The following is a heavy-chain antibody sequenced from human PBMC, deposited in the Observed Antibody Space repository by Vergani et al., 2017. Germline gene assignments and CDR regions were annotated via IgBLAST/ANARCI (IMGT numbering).Heavy chain of an antibody. J-gene: IGHJ4*02. D-gene: IGHD6-13*01. Sequence: QVQLVPSGAEVKKPGASVKVSCKASGYTFTSYYMHWVRQAPGQGLEWMGRIIPICGTANYARKFQGRVTITADESTSTAYMELSSLRSEDTAVYYCARLEQQLVPRNQAPDYWGQGTVVTVSS. CDR3: ARLEQQLVPRNQAPDY. CDR2: IIPICGTA. CDR1: GYTFTSYY. V-gene: IGHV1-69*18.